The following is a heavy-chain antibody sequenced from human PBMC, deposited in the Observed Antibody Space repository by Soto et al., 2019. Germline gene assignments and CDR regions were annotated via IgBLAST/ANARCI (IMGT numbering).Heavy chain of an antibody. V-gene: IGHV3-74*01. CDR1: GFTFSSFW. CDR2: INPVGSNT. CDR3: ARGLDGGRYGSGK. J-gene: IGHJ4*02. D-gene: IGHD4-17*01. Sequence: EVQVVESGGGLVQPGGSLRVSCAASGFTFSSFWMHWVRQAPEKGLVWVSRINPVGSNTYYADSVKGRFTISRDNAKNMVYLQMDSLRAEDTAVYYCARGLDGGRYGSGKWGQGALLTVSS.